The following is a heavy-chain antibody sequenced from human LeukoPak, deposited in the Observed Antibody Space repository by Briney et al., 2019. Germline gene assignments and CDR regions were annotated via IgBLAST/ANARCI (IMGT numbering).Heavy chain of an antibody. CDR3: VREGLGIVLPIDY. V-gene: IGHV4-34*01. Sequence: PSETLSLTCAVYGGSFSGYYWSWIRQPPGKGLEWIGEINHSGSTNYNPSLKSRVTISVDTSKNQFSLKLSSVTAADTAVYYCVREGLGIVLPIDYWGQGTLVTVSS. CDR2: INHSGST. D-gene: IGHD7-27*01. J-gene: IGHJ4*02. CDR1: GGSFSGYY.